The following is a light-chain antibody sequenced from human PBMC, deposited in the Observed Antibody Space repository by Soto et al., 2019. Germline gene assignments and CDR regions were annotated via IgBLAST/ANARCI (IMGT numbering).Light chain of an antibody. CDR3: SSYTGSTTHVI. CDR2: EVS. Sequence: QSALTQPASVSGSPGQSITISCTGTSSDIGVYNYVSWYQQHPGKDPKLIIFEVSYRPSGVSNRFSGSKSGNTASLTISGLRAEDEADYCCSSYTGSTTHVIFGGGTKVTVL. V-gene: IGLV2-14*01. CDR1: SSDIGVYNY. J-gene: IGLJ2*01.